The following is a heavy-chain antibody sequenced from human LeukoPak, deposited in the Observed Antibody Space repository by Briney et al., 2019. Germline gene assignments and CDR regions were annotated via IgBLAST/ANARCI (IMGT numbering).Heavy chain of an antibody. J-gene: IGHJ4*02. CDR2: INPNSGGT. D-gene: IGHD2-2*01. CDR3: ARGYQLLIPPDY. CDR1: GYTFTGYY. V-gene: IGHV1-2*02. Sequence: ASVNVSCTVSGYTFTGYYMHWVRQAPAQGREWMGWINPNSGGTNYAQKFQGRVTMTRGTSISTAYMELSRLRSDDTAVYYCARGYQLLIPPDYWGQGTLVTVSS.